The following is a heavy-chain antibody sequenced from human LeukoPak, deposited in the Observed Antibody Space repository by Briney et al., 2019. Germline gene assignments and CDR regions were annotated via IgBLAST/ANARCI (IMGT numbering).Heavy chain of an antibody. V-gene: IGHV3-23*01. J-gene: IGHJ4*02. CDR1: GYTFSSYA. CDR2: ISGGGGST. Sequence: GGSLRLSCAASGYTFSSYAMSWVRRSPGKGLEWVSAISGGGGSTYYADSVKGRFTISRDNSKNTLYMQMNSLRAEDTAVYYCEKFYDISTGYYDCWGQGTLVTVSS. D-gene: IGHD3-9*01. CDR3: EKFYDISTGYYDC.